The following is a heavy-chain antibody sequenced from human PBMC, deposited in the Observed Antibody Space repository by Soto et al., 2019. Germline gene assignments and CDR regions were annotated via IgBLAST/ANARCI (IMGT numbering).Heavy chain of an antibody. CDR1: GFTFSSYA. V-gene: IGHV3-23*01. J-gene: IGHJ2*01. CDR3: AKAGIAVAGSYWYFDL. CDR2: ISGSGGST. Sequence: EVQLLESGGGLVQPGGSLRLSCAASGFTFSSYAMSWVRQAPGKGLEWVSAISGSGGSTYYADSVKGRFTISRDNSKNTLYLQMNSLRAEDTAVYYCAKAGIAVAGSYWYFDLWGRGTLVTVSS. D-gene: IGHD6-19*01.